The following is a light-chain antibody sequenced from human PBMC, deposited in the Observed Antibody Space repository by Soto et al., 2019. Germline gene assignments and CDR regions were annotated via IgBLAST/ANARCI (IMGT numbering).Light chain of an antibody. CDR3: HSYDSSLSGVV. CDR1: SSNIGAGYD. J-gene: IGLJ2*01. V-gene: IGLV1-40*01. CDR2: RNS. Sequence: QSVLTQPPSVSGAPGQRVTISCTGSSSNIGAGYDVHWYQQLPGTAPKLLIYRNSNRPSGVPDRFSGSKSGTSASLAITGLRAEDEADYYCHSYDSSLSGVVFGGGTKLTVL.